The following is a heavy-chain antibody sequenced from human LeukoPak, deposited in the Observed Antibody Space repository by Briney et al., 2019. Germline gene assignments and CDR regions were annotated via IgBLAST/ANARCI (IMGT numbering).Heavy chain of an antibody. CDR3: ARSITWLLDY. V-gene: IGHV4-34*01. J-gene: IGHJ4*02. Sequence: SETLSLTCAVYGGSSSGYYWSWIRQPPGKGLEWIGEINHSGSTNYNPSLKSRVTISVDTSKNQFSLKLSSVTAADTAVYYCARSITWLLDYWGQGTLVTVSS. CDR1: GGSSSGYY. CDR2: INHSGST. D-gene: IGHD3-22*01.